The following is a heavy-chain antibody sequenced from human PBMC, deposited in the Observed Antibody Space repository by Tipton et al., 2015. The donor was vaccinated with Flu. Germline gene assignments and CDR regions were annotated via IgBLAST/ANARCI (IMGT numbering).Heavy chain of an antibody. J-gene: IGHJ4*02. CDR1: GDSISSGRYF. Sequence: TLSLTCTVSGDSISSGRYFWTWIRQPAGKGLEWIGRRHPSERPHYNPSLMSRVTISLDTSKNQFSLNLTSVTAADTAVYYCARGLGRPSDYDYVWGSHRPFHYWGQGTLVTVSS. CDR3: ARGLGRPSDYDYVWGSHRPFHY. V-gene: IGHV4-61*02. CDR2: RHPSERP. D-gene: IGHD3-16*02.